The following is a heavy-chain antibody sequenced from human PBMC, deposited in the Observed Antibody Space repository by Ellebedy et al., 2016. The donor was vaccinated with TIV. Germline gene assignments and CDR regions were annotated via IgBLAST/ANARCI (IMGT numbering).Heavy chain of an antibody. Sequence: GESLKISCAASGFTFSSYSMNWVRQAPGKGLEWVSYISNSDTIYYADSVRGRFTISRDKAKKSVYLQMNSLRVEDTAVYYCARGGSTGWLQSYFDYWGQGTLVTVSS. CDR2: ISNSDTI. CDR1: GFTFSSYS. J-gene: IGHJ4*02. V-gene: IGHV3-48*01. CDR3: ARGGSTGWLQSYFDY. D-gene: IGHD5-24*01.